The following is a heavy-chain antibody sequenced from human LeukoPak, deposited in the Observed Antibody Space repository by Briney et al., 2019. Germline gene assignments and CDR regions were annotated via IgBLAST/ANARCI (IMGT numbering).Heavy chain of an antibody. D-gene: IGHD6-6*01. CDR1: GFTFSSYG. CDR2: IRYDGSNK. J-gene: IGHJ5*02. Sequence: GGSLRLSCAASGFTFSSYGVHWVRQAPGKGLEWVAFIRYDGSNKYYADSVKGRFTISRDNSKNTLYLQMNSLRSDDTAVYYCAIPYSSSSGWFDPWGQGTLVTVSS. V-gene: IGHV3-30*02. CDR3: AIPYSSSSGWFDP.